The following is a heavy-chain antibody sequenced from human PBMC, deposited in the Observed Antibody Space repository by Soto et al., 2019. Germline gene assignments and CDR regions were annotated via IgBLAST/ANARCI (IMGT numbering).Heavy chain of an antibody. V-gene: IGHV1-2*04. CDR2: INPNSGGT. D-gene: IGHD2-2*01. Sequence: ASVKVSCKASGYTFTGYYMHWVRQAPGQGLEWMGWINPNSGGTNYAQKFQGWVTMTRDTSISTAYMELGRLRSDDTAVYYCAILGYCISTSCYEEDVWGQGTTVTVSS. CDR3: AILGYCISTSCYEEDV. CDR1: GYTFTGYY. J-gene: IGHJ6*02.